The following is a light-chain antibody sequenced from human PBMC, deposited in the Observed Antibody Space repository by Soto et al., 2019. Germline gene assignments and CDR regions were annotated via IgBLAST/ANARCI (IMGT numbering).Light chain of an antibody. CDR3: QPYNNWPPWT. CDR2: GAS. CDR1: QSIDSN. J-gene: IGKJ1*01. Sequence: EIVMTQSPATLSVSPGERATLSCRASQSIDSNLAWYQHKPGQAPRLLMYGASTRATGIPARFSGSGSGTEFTLPISRLQSEDFSVYFCQPYNNWPPWTFGQGTKVEIK. V-gene: IGKV3-15*01.